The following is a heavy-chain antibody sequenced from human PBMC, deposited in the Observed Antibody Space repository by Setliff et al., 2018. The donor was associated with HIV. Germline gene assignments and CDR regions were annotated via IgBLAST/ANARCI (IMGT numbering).Heavy chain of an antibody. D-gene: IGHD5-18*01. J-gene: IGHJ3*02. CDR1: GGSISSTTYW. CDR2: VYYNGNT. V-gene: IGHV4-39*01. Sequence: SETLSLTCTVSGGSISSTTYWWGWIRQPPGRGLEWIGTVYYNGNTFYDPSLKSRVTISIDMSKNQFSLKLTSVAAADTAVYYCAKRPGYGYPFHIWGQGTMVTVSS. CDR3: AKRPGYGYPFHI.